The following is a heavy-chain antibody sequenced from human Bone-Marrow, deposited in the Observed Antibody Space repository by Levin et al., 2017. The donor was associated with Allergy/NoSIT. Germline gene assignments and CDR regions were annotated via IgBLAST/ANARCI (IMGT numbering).Heavy chain of an antibody. CDR2: IWYDGSNK. Sequence: GGSLRLSCAASGFTFSSYGMHWVRQAPGKGLEWVAVIWYDGSNKYYADSVKGRFTISRDNSKNTLYLQMNSLRAEDTAVYYCARIVVVPGENDAFDIWGQGTMVTVSS. CDR1: GFTFSSYG. CDR3: ARIVVVPGENDAFDI. D-gene: IGHD2-2*01. J-gene: IGHJ3*02. V-gene: IGHV3-33*01.